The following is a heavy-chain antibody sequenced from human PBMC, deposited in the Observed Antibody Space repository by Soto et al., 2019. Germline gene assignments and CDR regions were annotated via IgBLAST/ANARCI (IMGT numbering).Heavy chain of an antibody. V-gene: IGHV3-21*01. Sequence: GGSLRLSCAASGFTFSSYSMNWVRQAPGKGLEWVSSISSSSSYIYYADSVKGRFTISRDNAKNSLYLQMNSLRAEDTAVYYCARDNLRRWELKGRAPGLAFDIWGQGTMVTVSS. CDR2: ISSSSSYI. J-gene: IGHJ3*02. CDR1: GFTFSSYS. CDR3: ARDNLRRWELKGRAPGLAFDI. D-gene: IGHD1-26*01.